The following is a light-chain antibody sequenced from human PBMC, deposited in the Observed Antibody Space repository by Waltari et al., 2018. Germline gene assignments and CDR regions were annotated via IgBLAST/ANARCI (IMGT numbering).Light chain of an antibody. Sequence: EIVLTQSPGTLSLSPGERATLSCRASQTVTGSYLAWYQQKPGQAPRLLIYGASIRATGIPDRFSVSGSGTDFTLTISRLEPEDFAVYYCQDSATFGQGTKVEIK. V-gene: IGKV3-20*01. CDR1: QTVTGSY. J-gene: IGKJ1*01. CDR3: QDSAT. CDR2: GAS.